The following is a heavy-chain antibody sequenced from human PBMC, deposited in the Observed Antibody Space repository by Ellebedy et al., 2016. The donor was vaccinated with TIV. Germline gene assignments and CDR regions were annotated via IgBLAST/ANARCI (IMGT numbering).Heavy chain of an antibody. D-gene: IGHD4-17*01. V-gene: IGHV3-53*01. CDR1: GFTVGNNF. J-gene: IGHJ2*01. CDR3: AKDGAVTPFNSGYFDL. Sequence: GESLKISCAASGFTVGNNFMSWVRQAPGKGLEWVSLIYRGGSTDYADSVKGRFTISRDNAKNSLYLQMDSLRADDTAVYYCAKDGAVTPFNSGYFDLWGRGTRVIVSS. CDR2: IYRGGST.